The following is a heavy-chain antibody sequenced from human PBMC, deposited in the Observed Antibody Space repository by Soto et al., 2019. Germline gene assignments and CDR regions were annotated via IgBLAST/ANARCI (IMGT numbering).Heavy chain of an antibody. CDR2: MNPDSGNT. D-gene: IGHD3-16*01. CDR3: ARGRFRRTWFDP. Sequence: QVQLVQSGAEVKKPGASVKVSCKASGYTFTNYDIHWVRQATGQGLEWMGWMNPDSGNTGQSKQFQGRVTMTRDTSISTAYMEMSSLRSEDTAVYYCARGRFRRTWFDPWGHGTLVNVSS. CDR1: GYTFTNYD. V-gene: IGHV1-8*01. J-gene: IGHJ5*02.